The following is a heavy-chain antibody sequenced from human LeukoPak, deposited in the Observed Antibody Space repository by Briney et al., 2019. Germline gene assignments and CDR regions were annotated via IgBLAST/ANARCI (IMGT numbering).Heavy chain of an antibody. V-gene: IGHV3-7*01. CDR3: LRSGGY. D-gene: IGHD1-26*01. CDR2: IKPDGSEK. Sequence: GGSLRLSCAASGFTFSTYWMNWVRQAPGKGLEWVANIKPDGSEKYFVDSVKGRFTISRDNAKNSLYLQMNSLRAEDTAVYYCLRSGGYWGQGTPVAVSS. J-gene: IGHJ4*02. CDR1: GFTFSTYW.